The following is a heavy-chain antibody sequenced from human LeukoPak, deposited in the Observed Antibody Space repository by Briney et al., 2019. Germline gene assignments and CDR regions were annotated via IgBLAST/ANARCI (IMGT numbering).Heavy chain of an antibody. D-gene: IGHD1-7*01. CDR1: GGSISSGGYY. CDR3: ARSPPADNWNYSFSDY. CDR2: IYYRGST. J-gene: IGHJ4*02. Sequence: PSETLSLTCTVSGGSISSGGYYWSWIRQHPGKGLEWIGYIYYRGSTYYNPSLKSRVTISVDTSKNQFSLKLSSVTAADTAVYYCARSPPADNWNYSFSDYWGQGTLVTVSS. V-gene: IGHV4-31*03.